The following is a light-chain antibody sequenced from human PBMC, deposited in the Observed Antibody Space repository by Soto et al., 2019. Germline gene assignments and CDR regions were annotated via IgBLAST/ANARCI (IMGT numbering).Light chain of an antibody. CDR2: EVS. CDR1: SSDVGNYHR. Sequence: QSALTQPPSVSGSPGQSVTISCTGTSSDVGNYHRVSWYQQPPGTAPKVIISEVSNRPSGVPDRISGSKSGNTASLTISGLQAEDEADYYCSSYTSSSTYVFGTGTKPTV. V-gene: IGLV2-18*02. J-gene: IGLJ1*01. CDR3: SSYTSSSTYV.